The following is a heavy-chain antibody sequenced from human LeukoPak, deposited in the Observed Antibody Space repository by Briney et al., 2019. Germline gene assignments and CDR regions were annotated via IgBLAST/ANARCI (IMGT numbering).Heavy chain of an antibody. CDR1: GFSFIGYV. Sequence: GGSLRLSCAASGFSFIGYVMYWVRQAPGKGLEGVAVIRRDGSYKDCADSVKGRFTISIDNHKYTVSLEMNSLRPEDTAVYYCAKDRGYGIDVWGKGTTVTVSS. J-gene: IGHJ6*04. CDR2: IRRDGSYK. CDR3: AKDRGYGIDV. V-gene: IGHV3-30*02.